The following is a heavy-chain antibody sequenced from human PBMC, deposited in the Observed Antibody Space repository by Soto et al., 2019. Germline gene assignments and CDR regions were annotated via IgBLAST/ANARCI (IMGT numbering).Heavy chain of an antibody. J-gene: IGHJ6*02. CDR3: AKVRGHYYYGMDV. CDR1: GFTFNDYD. Sequence: VHLLESRGGLVQPGGSLRLSCVASGFTFNDYDMNWVRQAPGKGLEWVSGISGSGDATYYAGSLKGRFTISRDISKNTPYLQMNSLRAEDTAVYYCAKVRGHYYYGMDVWGQGTTVTVSS. D-gene: IGHD3-10*01. CDR2: ISGSGDAT. V-gene: IGHV3-23*01.